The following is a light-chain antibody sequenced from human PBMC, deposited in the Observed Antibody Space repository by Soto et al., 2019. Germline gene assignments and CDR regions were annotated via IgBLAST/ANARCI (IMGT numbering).Light chain of an antibody. CDR2: SAS. Sequence: EIVLTQSPGTLSLSPGEGATLSCRSSQYIATSYLAWYQQRPGQAPRLLIYSASTRATGIPARFSGSGSGTDFTLTISSLEPEDFAVYYCQQRSNWPLTFGQGTRLEIK. CDR3: QQRSNWPLT. J-gene: IGKJ5*01. V-gene: IGKV3-11*01. CDR1: QYIATSY.